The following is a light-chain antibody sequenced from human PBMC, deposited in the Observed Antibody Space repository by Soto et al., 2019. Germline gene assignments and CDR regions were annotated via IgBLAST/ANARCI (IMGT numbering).Light chain of an antibody. CDR2: DNN. CDR3: QSYDSRLGGYV. CDR1: SANIGSGYD. V-gene: IGLV1-40*01. J-gene: IGLJ1*01. Sequence: QSVLTQPPSVSGAPGQRFTISCTGSSANIGSGYDVHWYQQLPGTAPKLLIYDNNNRPSGVPDRFAGSRSGTSASLAITGLQAEDESEYYCQSYDSRLGGYVFGTGTKLTVL.